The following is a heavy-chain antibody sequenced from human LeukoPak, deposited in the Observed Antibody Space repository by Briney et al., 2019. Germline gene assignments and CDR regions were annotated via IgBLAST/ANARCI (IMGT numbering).Heavy chain of an antibody. Sequence: GGSLRLSCTASGFSFNGHWMHWARQLPGKGLVWVSRISPTGSTTSYADSVKGRFTVSRDNAKNTLYLQVNNLRAEDTAVYYCARGPNSNWSGLDFWGQGTLLTVSS. J-gene: IGHJ4*02. D-gene: IGHD6-6*01. CDR1: GFSFNGHW. CDR2: ISPTGSTT. V-gene: IGHV3-74*01. CDR3: ARGPNSNWSGLDF.